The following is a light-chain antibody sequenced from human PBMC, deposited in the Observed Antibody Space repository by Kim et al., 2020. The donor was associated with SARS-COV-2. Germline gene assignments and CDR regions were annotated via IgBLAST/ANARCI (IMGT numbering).Light chain of an antibody. CDR3: QHYNGYPLT. J-gene: IGKJ4*01. CDR2: TGS. Sequence: DIQMTQSPSTLSASVGDRVTMTCRASQTINSWLAWYQQKPGKAPKLLIYTGSTLQNGVPSRFSGSKSGTEFTLTISSLQPDDFATYYCQHYNGYPLTFGGGTKLEI. CDR1: QTINSW. V-gene: IGKV1-5*03.